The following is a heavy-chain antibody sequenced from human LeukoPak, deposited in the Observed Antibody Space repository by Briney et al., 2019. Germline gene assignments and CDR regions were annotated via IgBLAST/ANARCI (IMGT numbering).Heavy chain of an antibody. Sequence: SETLSLTCSVSSGSISSGPYFWSWIRQPPGKGLEWIGYIYYSGSTYYNPSLKSRVTISVDTSKNQFSLKLSSVTAADTAVYYCARGRATNPFDYWGQGTLVTVSS. CDR2: IYYSGST. CDR3: ARGRATNPFDY. V-gene: IGHV4-30-4*08. J-gene: IGHJ4*02. CDR1: SGSISSGPYF. D-gene: IGHD5-12*01.